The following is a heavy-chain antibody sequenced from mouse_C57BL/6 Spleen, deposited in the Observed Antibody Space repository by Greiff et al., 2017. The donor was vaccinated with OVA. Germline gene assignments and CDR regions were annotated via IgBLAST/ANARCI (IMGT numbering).Heavy chain of an antibody. V-gene: IGHV1-82*01. J-gene: IGHJ4*01. CDR2: IYPGDGGT. Sequence: VQVVESGPELVKPGASVKISCKASGYAFSSSWMNWVKQRPGKGLEWIGRIYPGDGGTNYNGKFKGKATLTADKSSSTAYMQLRSLASEDAAVYFCGRGSGGAMDYWGQGTSVTVSS. D-gene: IGHD4-1*01. CDR1: GYAFSSSW. CDR3: GRGSGGAMDY.